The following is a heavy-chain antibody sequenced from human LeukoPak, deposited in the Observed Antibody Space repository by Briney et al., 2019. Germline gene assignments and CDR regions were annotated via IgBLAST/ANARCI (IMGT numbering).Heavy chain of an antibody. CDR1: GGSFSGYY. D-gene: IGHD3-9*01. Sequence: SETLSLTCAVYGGSFSGYYWSWIRQPLGKGLEWIGEINHSGSTNYNPSLKSRVTISVDTSKNQFSLKLSSVTAADTAVYYCARGLEYYDILTEYGGKNWFDPWGQGTLVTVSS. CDR3: ARGLEYYDILTEYGGKNWFDP. V-gene: IGHV4-34*01. J-gene: IGHJ5*02. CDR2: INHSGST.